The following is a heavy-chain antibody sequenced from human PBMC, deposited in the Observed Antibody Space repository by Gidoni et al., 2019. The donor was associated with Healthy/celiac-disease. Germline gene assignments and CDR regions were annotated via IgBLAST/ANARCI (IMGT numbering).Heavy chain of an antibody. CDR3: ARDVREGSGWYELFYFDY. D-gene: IGHD6-19*01. V-gene: IGHV3-21*01. J-gene: IGHJ4*02. CDR2: ISSSSSYI. Sequence: EVQLVESGGGLVKPGGSLRLSCAASGFTFSGYIMNWVRQAPGKGLEWVSSISSSSSYIYYADSVKGRFTISRDNAKNSLYLQMNSLRAEDTAVYYCARDVREGSGWYELFYFDYWGQGTLVTVSS. CDR1: GFTFSGYI.